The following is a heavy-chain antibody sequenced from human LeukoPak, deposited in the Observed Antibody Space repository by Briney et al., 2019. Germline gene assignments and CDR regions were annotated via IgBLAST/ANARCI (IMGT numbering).Heavy chain of an antibody. J-gene: IGHJ3*02. CDR2: INHSGST. CDR1: GGSVNNYY. D-gene: IGHD3-10*01. Sequence: PSESLSLTCTVSGGSVNNYYWNWIRQPPGKGLEWIGEINHSGSTNYNPSLKSRVTISVDTSKNQLSLRFSSVTAADTAVYYCARTTMVRGVIIIRDAFDIWSQGTMVTVSS. CDR3: ARTTMVRGVIIIRDAFDI. V-gene: IGHV4-34*01.